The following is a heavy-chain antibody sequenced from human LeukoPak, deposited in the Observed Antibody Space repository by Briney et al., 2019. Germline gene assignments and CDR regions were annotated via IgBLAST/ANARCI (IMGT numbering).Heavy chain of an antibody. J-gene: IGHJ5*02. CDR2: LIPIFGTA. V-gene: IGHV1-69*01. CDR1: GGTFSSYA. Sequence: SVKVSCKASGGTFSSYAISWVRQAPGQGLEWMGGLIPIFGTANYAQKFQGRVTITADESTSTAYMELSSLRSEDTAVYYCATLVPAARWFDPWGQGTLVTVSS. D-gene: IGHD2-2*01. CDR3: ATLVPAARWFDP.